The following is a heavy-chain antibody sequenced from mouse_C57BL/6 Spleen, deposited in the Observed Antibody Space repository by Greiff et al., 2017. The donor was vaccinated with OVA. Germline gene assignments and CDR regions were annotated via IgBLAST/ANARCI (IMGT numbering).Heavy chain of an antibody. CDR2: INPNNGGT. J-gene: IGHJ4*01. Sequence: EVQLQQSGPELVKPGASVKISCKASGYTFTDYYMNWVKQSHGKSLEWIGDINPNNGGTSYNQKFKGKATLTVDKSSSTAYMELRSLTSEDSAVYYCAGYYGSSPHYYAMDYWGQGTSVTVSS. CDR1: GYTFTDYY. D-gene: IGHD1-1*01. V-gene: IGHV1-26*01. CDR3: AGYYGSSPHYYAMDY.